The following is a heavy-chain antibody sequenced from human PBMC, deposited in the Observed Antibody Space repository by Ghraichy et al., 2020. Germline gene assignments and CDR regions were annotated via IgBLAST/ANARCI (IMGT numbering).Heavy chain of an antibody. D-gene: IGHD6-13*01. V-gene: IGHV4-39*01. CDR3: ARRLGSSSWYGGFEDHYYYYYGMDV. J-gene: IGHJ6*02. CDR1: GGSISSSSYY. Sequence: SETLSLTCTVSGGSISSSSYYWGWIRQPPGKGLEWIGSIYYSGSTYYNPSLKSRVTISVDTSKNQFSLKLSSVTAADTAVYYCARRLGSSSWYGGFEDHYYYYYGMDVWGQGTTVTVSS. CDR2: IYYSGST.